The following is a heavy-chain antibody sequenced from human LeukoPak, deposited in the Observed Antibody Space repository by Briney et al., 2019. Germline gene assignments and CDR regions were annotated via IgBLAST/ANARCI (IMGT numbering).Heavy chain of an antibody. CDR1: GGSISSGGYS. D-gene: IGHD2-2*01. CDR3: AGPTCLRGGYCSTNP. Sequence: SQTLSLTCAVSGGSISSGGYSWSWIRQPPGKGLEWIGYIYHSGSTYYNPSLKSRVTISVDRSKNQFSLKLSSVTAADTAVYYCAGPTCLRGGYCSTNPWGQGTLVTVSS. V-gene: IGHV4-30-2*01. CDR2: IYHSGST. J-gene: IGHJ5*02.